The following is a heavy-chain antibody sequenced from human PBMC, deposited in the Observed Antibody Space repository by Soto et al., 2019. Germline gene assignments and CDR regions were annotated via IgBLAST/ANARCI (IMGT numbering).Heavy chain of an antibody. CDR1: GSTFSTYW. CDR3: ARGTTAAD. CDR2: IKLDGSEK. Sequence: EVQLVESGGGLVQPGGSLRLSCAASGSTFSTYWMTWVRQAPGKGLEWVASIKLDGSEKQYVDSVKGRFTISRDNAKESLYLPMNSLRGEDSGLYYCARGTTAADWGQGTRVTVSS. V-gene: IGHV3-7*01. J-gene: IGHJ4*02. D-gene: IGHD6-25*01.